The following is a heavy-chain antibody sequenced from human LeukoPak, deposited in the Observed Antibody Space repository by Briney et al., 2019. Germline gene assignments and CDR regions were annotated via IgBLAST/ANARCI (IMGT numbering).Heavy chain of an antibody. Sequence: PSETLSLTCTVSGGSISSGGYYWSWIRQPPGKGLEWIGYIYHSGSTYYNPSLKSRVTISVDRSKNQFSLKLSSVTAADTAVYYCARRDSSGWYYFDYWGQGTLVTVSS. V-gene: IGHV4-30-2*01. J-gene: IGHJ4*02. CDR1: GGSISSGGYY. CDR2: IYHSGST. CDR3: ARRDSSGWYYFDY. D-gene: IGHD6-19*01.